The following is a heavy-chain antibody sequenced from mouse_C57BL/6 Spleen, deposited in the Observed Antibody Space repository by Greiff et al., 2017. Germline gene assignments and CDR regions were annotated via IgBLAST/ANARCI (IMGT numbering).Heavy chain of an antibody. CDR2: IRNKANGYTT. J-gene: IGHJ3*01. V-gene: IGHV7-3*01. Sequence: EVMLVESGGGLVQPGGSLSLSCAASGFTFTDYYMSWVRQPPGKALEWLGFIRNKANGYTTEYSASVKGRFTIYRDNSQSILYLQLNALRAEDSANYYCARSLSFAYWGQGTLVTVSA. CDR3: ARSLSFAY. CDR1: GFTFTDYY.